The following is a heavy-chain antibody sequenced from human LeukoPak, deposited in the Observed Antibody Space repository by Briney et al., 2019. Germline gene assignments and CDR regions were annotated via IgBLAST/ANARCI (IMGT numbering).Heavy chain of an antibody. V-gene: IGHV3-7*01. CDR2: IKQDGNEK. J-gene: IGHJ4*02. Sequence: PGGSLRLSCAASGFRFNTFWMSWVRQAPGKGLEWVANIKQDGNEKYYADSVKGRFTISRDNGKNSLDLQMNSLRADDTAFYYCARDTLEEGEDANYAVYYFDYWGQGTAVTVSS. CDR3: ARDTLEEGEDANYAVYYFDY. CDR1: GFRFNTFW. D-gene: IGHD4/OR15-4a*01.